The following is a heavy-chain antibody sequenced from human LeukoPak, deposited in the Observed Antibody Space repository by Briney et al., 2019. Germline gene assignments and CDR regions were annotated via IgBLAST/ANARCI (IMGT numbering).Heavy chain of an antibody. J-gene: IGHJ6*03. Sequence: SETLSLTCAVCGGSFSGFYWIWIRQPPGKGLEWIGEIDHSGNTNYNPSLRSRVTISVDTSKNQFSLRLSSVTAADTAVYYCARHGSRLITGAVYYSYYMDVWGKGTTVTVSS. V-gene: IGHV4-34*01. CDR1: GGSFSGFY. D-gene: IGHD7-27*01. CDR2: IDHSGNT. CDR3: ARHGSRLITGAVYYSYYMDV.